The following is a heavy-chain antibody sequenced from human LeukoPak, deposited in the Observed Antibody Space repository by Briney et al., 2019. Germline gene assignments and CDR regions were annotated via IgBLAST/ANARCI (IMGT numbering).Heavy chain of an antibody. CDR3: ARKYSYGYIPFDY. Sequence: EASVKVSCKASGYTFTGYYMHWVRQAPGQGLEWMGWINSNSGGTSYAQKFQGRVTMTRDTSISTAYMELSRLRSDDTAVYYCARKYSYGYIPFDYWGQGTLVTVSS. J-gene: IGHJ4*02. CDR2: INSNSGGT. V-gene: IGHV1-2*02. D-gene: IGHD5-18*01. CDR1: GYTFTGYY.